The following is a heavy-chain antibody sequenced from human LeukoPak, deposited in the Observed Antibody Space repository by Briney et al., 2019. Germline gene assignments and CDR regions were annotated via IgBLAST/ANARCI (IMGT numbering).Heavy chain of an antibody. V-gene: IGHV3-48*02. CDR1: GFVFSSNS. Sequence: GGSLRLSCAASGFVFSSNSMIWVRQAPGTGLDWVSYISSSSSTIYYADSVKGRFTISRDNAKNSLYLQMNSLRDEDTAVYYCATSGYSNIDYWGQGTLVTVSS. CDR2: ISSSSSTI. J-gene: IGHJ4*02. D-gene: IGHD4-11*01. CDR3: ATSGYSNIDY.